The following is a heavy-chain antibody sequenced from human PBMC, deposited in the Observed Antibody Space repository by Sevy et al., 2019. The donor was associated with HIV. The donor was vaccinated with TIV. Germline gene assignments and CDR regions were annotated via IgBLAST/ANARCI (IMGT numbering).Heavy chain of an antibody. CDR3: ARGPAWFGACGLDV. V-gene: IGHV1-3*01. D-gene: IGHD3-10*01. J-gene: IGHJ6*02. CDR2: INADNGNT. Sequence: ASVKVSCKASGYTFIGYAIHWVRQAPGQRLEWMGWINADNGNTKYSQNFQDRVNLTRDTSANTAYMELSSLRSEDTATYYCARGPAWFGACGLDVWGLGTTVTVSS. CDR1: GYTFIGYA.